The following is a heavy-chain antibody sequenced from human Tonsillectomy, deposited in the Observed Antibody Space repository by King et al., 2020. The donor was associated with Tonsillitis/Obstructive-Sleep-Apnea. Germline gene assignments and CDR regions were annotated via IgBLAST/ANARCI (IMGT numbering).Heavy chain of an antibody. Sequence: HVQLVESGAEVKKPGSSVKVSCQASGGTFNNYAINWVRQAPGQGLEWMGGIIPSFGTAKYAQKFLGRVTITADESTSTAYMELSSLRSEDTAVYYCARVGAPLIYYFMDVWGKGTTVTVSS. CDR1: GGTFNNYA. D-gene: IGHD1-26*01. CDR3: ARVGAPLIYYFMDV. J-gene: IGHJ6*03. V-gene: IGHV1-69*01. CDR2: IIPSFGTA.